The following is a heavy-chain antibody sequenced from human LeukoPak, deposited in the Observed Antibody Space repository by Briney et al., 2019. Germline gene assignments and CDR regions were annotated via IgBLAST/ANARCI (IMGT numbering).Heavy chain of an antibody. CDR1: GFTFSSYA. J-gene: IGHJ4*02. Sequence: PGGSLRLSCAASGFTFSSYAMHWVRQAPGKGLEWVAVISYDGSNKYYADSVKGRFTISRDNSKNTLYLQMNSLRAEDTAVYYCAKERPRWLQSSFDYWGQGTLVTVSS. V-gene: IGHV3-30-3*01. D-gene: IGHD5-24*01. CDR2: ISYDGSNK. CDR3: AKERPRWLQSSFDY.